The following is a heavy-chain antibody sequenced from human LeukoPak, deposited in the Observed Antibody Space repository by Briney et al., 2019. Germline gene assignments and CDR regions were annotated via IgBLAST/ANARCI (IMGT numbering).Heavy chain of an antibody. CDR3: ARRLRH. Sequence: PGGSLRLSCAASGFTFSSYSMNWVRQAPGKGLEWVSSISRSSSYIYYADSVKGRFTISRDNAKNSLYLQMNSLRAEDTAVYYCARRLRHWGKGTTVTVSS. CDR2: ISRSSSYI. CDR1: GFTFSSYS. J-gene: IGHJ6*04. V-gene: IGHV3-21*01.